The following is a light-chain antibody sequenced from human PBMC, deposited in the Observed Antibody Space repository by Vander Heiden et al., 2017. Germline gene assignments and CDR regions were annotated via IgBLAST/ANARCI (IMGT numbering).Light chain of an antibody. CDR3: QQYCCYPWT. CDR2: KAS. V-gene: IGKV1-5*03. J-gene: IGKJ1*01. Sequence: DGPTTQSPSTLSASVGNRVTITCRASQSISSLLAWYQQKPRKAPKLLISKASNLESGVPSRFSGSGSGTEFTLTISILQPDDFAAYYCQQYCCYPWTFGQGTKVEIK. CDR1: QSISSL.